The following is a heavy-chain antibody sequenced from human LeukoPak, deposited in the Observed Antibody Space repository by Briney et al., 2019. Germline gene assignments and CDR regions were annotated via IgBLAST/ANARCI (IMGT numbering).Heavy chain of an antibody. CDR3: ARISGPLYYALDV. CDR2: IYYRGST. Sequence: SETLSLTCTVSDDSISSSNYYWGWIRQPPGKGLECIGSIYYRGSTYYNPSLKSRVTISLGTSKNQFSLRLNSMTAADTAVYYCARISGPLYYALDVWGQGTTVTVSS. J-gene: IGHJ6*02. CDR1: DDSISSSNYY. V-gene: IGHV4-39*01.